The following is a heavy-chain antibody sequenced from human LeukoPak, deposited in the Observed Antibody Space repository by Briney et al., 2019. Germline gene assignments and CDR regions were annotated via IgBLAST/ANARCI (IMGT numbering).Heavy chain of an antibody. CDR3: AKDDGTYSHFEY. J-gene: IGHJ4*02. V-gene: IGHV3-23*01. Sequence: PGGSLRLSCAASGFTFGNYALSWVRQAPAKGLEWVSVMSGPGGSTYYADSVQGRFTISRDYSKNTLYLQMNSLRAEDTAVYYCAKDDGTYSHFEYWGQGTLVTVSS. CDR1: GFTFGNYA. CDR2: MSGPGGST. D-gene: IGHD1-26*01.